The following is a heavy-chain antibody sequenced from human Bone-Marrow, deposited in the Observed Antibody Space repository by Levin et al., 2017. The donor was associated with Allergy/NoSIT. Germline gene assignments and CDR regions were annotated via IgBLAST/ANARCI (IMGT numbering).Heavy chain of an antibody. CDR1: GFTFSSYA. J-gene: IGHJ6*03. V-gene: IGHV3-23*01. D-gene: IGHD1-1*01. CDR3: AKAGWTTRDYYYYYMDV. Sequence: PGGSLRLSCAASGFTFSSYAMSWVRQAPGKGLEWVSAISGSGGSTYYADSVKGRFTISRDNSKNTLYLQMNSLRAEDTAVYYCAKAGWTTRDYYYYYMDVWGKGTTVTVSS. CDR2: ISGSGGST.